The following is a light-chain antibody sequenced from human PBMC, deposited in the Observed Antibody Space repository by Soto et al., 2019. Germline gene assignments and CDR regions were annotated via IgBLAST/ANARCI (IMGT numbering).Light chain of an antibody. J-gene: IGLJ3*02. V-gene: IGLV1-44*01. CDR1: SSNIGTNA. Sequence: QAVVTQPPSASGTPGQRVTISCSGSSSNIGTNAVNWYQQLPGAAPKVLVYNNNQWPSGVPDRFSGSKSGTSASLAISGLQSEDEADYYCAAWDDSLNGWVLGGGTKVTVL. CDR3: AAWDDSLNGWV. CDR2: NNN.